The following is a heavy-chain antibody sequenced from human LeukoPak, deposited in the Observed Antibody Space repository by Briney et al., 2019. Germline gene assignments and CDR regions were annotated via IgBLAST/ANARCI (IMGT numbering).Heavy chain of an antibody. CDR1: GFTFSSYG. Sequence: GRSLRLSCAASGFTFSSYGMHWVRQAPGKGLEWVAFIYYDGSNIYYADYVKGRFTISRDISKNTLYLQMDRLRAEDTAIYYCARDWKTNSFDYWGQGTLVTVSS. D-gene: IGHD1-1*01. J-gene: IGHJ4*02. V-gene: IGHV3-33*08. CDR3: ARDWKTNSFDY. CDR2: IYYDGSNI.